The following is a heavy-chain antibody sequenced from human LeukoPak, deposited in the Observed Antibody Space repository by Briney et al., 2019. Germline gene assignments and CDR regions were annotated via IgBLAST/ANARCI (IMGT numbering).Heavy chain of an antibody. J-gene: IGHJ4*02. CDR2: ISYDGSNK. CDR1: GFTFSSYG. Sequence: QPGGSLRLSCAASGFTFSSYGMHWVRQAPGKGLEWVAVISYDGSNKYYADSVKGRFTISRDNSKNTLYLQMNSLRAEDTAVYYCAKGMFEWSYPYYWGQGTLVTVSS. D-gene: IGHD3-10*02. CDR3: AKGMFEWSYPYY. V-gene: IGHV3-30*18.